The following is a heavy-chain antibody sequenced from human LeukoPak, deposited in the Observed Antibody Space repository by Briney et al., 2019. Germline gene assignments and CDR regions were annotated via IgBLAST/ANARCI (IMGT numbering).Heavy chain of an antibody. V-gene: IGHV1-2*04. Sequence: ASVKVSCKASGGTFSSYAISWVRQAPGQGLEWMGWINPNSGGTNYAQKFQGWVTMTRDTSISTAYMELSRLRSDDTAVYYCARALPYCSSTSCLLFDYWGQGTLVTVSS. D-gene: IGHD2-2*01. CDR3: ARALPYCSSTSCLLFDY. CDR1: GGTFSSYA. CDR2: INPNSGGT. J-gene: IGHJ4*02.